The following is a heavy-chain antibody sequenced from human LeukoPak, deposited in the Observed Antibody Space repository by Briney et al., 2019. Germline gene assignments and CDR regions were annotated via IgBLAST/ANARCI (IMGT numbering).Heavy chain of an antibody. J-gene: IGHJ4*02. CDR1: GFTFSSYA. V-gene: IGHV3-23*01. Sequence: PGGSLRLSCAVSGFTFSSYAMSWVRQAPGKGLEWVSAISGSGGSTYYADSVKGRFTISRDNSKNTLYLQMNSLRAEDTAVYYCAKVWAQYSSGWSYYFDYWGQGTLVTVSS. D-gene: IGHD6-19*01. CDR3: AKVWAQYSSGWSYYFDY. CDR2: ISGSGGST.